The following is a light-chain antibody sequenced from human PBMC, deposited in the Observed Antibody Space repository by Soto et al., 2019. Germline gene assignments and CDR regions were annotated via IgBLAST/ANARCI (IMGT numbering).Light chain of an antibody. V-gene: IGLV2-14*01. Sequence: QSVLTQPASVSGSPGQSITISCTGTTSDVGGYNYVSWYQQHPGKDPKLMIYDVSNRPSGVSNRFSGSKSGNTASLTISGLQADDDADYYCSSYTSSSTLDNYVFGTGTKLTVL. CDR2: DVS. CDR1: TSDVGGYNY. CDR3: SSYTSSSTLDNYV. J-gene: IGLJ1*01.